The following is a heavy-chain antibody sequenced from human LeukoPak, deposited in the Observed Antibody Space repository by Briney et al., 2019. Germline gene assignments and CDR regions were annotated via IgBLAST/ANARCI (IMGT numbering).Heavy chain of an antibody. D-gene: IGHD2/OR15-2a*01. Sequence: GGSLRLSCAASGFTFSSYAMHWVRQAPGEGLEWVAVISYDGSNKYYADSVKGRFTISRDSSKNTLSLQMNSLRAEDTAVYYCAKGAISACYSLDQWGQGTLVTVSS. J-gene: IGHJ4*02. CDR3: AKGAISACYSLDQ. CDR1: GFTFSSYA. V-gene: IGHV3-30-3*01. CDR2: ISYDGSNK.